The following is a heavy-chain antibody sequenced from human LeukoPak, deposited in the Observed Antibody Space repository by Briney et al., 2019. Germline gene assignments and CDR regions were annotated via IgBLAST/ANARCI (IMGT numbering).Heavy chain of an antibody. CDR1: GGSISSYY. D-gene: IGHD2/OR15-2a*01. J-gene: IGHJ5*02. CDR2: VYNSGSS. Sequence: SETLFLTCTVSGGSISSYYWSWIRQPPGKGLEWIGYVYNSGSSNYNPSLKSRVTISVDTSKNQFSLKLSSVTAADTAVYYCARNRWFDPWGQGTLVTVSS. CDR3: ARNRWFDP. V-gene: IGHV4-59*01.